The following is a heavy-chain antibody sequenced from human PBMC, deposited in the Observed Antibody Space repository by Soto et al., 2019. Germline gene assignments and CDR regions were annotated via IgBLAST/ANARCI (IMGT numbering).Heavy chain of an antibody. D-gene: IGHD2-2*01. CDR2: INPNSGGT. CDR1: GYTFTGYY. V-gene: IGHV1-2*04. J-gene: IGHJ6*02. Sequence: XSVKVSCKASGYTFTGYYMHWVRQAPGQGLEWMGWINPNSGGTNYAQKFQGWVTMTRDTSISTAYMELSSVTAADTAVYYCARDYCSSPRCPYYYAMDVWGQGTTVTVSS. CDR3: ARDYCSSPRCPYYYAMDV.